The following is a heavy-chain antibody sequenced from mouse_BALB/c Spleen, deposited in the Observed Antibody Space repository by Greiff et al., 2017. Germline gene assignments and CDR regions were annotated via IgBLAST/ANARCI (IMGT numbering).Heavy chain of an antibody. Sequence: VQLKQSGAELVKPGASVKLSCTASGFNIKDTYMHWVKQRPEQGLEWIGRIDPANGNTKYDPKFQGKATITADTSSNTAYLQLSSLTSEDTAVYYCARHILSDWYFDVWGAGTTVTVSS. CDR2: IDPANGNT. V-gene: IGHV14-3*02. D-gene: IGHD1-1*02. CDR3: ARHILSDWYFDV. CDR1: GFNIKDTY. J-gene: IGHJ1*01.